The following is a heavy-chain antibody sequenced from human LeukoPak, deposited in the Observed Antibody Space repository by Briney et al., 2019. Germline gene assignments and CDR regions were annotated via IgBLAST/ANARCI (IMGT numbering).Heavy chain of an antibody. V-gene: IGHV4-30-4*01. CDR1: GDSISNGEAY. D-gene: IGHD2-2*01. J-gene: IGHJ6*04. CDR2: IYYSGRT. Sequence: SQTLSLTCTVSGDSISNGEAYWTWVRQPPGKGLEWLGNIYYSGRTSYNTPLKRRLSISLDTSKKQFSLKLTSVSGADTAVYYCARDRLGEIPAATYGMDVWGEGTTVTVSS. CDR3: ARDRLGEIPAATYGMDV.